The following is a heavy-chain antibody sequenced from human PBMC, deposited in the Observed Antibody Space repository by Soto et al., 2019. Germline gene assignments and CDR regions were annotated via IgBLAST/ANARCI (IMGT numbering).Heavy chain of an antibody. D-gene: IGHD2-15*01. V-gene: IGHV1-2*04. Sequence: ASVKVSCKASGYTFIGYYMHWVRQAPGQGLEWMGWINPNSGGTNYAHKFQGWVTMTRDTSVSTAYMELSRLRSDDTAVYYCAREGGYCSGGSCFDYWGQGTLVTVSS. J-gene: IGHJ4*02. CDR2: INPNSGGT. CDR1: GYTFIGYY. CDR3: AREGGYCSGGSCFDY.